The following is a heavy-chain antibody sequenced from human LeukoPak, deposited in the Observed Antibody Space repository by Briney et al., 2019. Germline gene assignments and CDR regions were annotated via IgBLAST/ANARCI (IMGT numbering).Heavy chain of an antibody. CDR2: IKQDGSEK. D-gene: IGHD1-7*01. Sequence: PGGSLRLSCAASGFTFSSYWMSWVRQAPGKGLEWVVNIKQDGSEKFYVASGKGRFTISRDNAKNSLYLQMNSPRAEDTAVYYCARGGSWNYGSGFDIWGQGTMVTVSS. J-gene: IGHJ3*02. V-gene: IGHV3-7*01. CDR1: GFTFSSYW. CDR3: ARGGSWNYGSGFDI.